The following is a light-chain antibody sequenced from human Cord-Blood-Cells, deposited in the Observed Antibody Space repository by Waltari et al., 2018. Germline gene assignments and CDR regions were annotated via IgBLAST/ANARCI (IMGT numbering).Light chain of an antibody. Sequence: DIVMTQSPATLSVSPGERATLSCRASQSVSSNFAVYKQKPGQAPRLLIYGASTRATGIPGRLSGRGSGTEFTLTISSLQSVEFGVYYCQQYNNWPRGTFGQGTKVEIK. CDR3: QQYNNWPRGT. V-gene: IGKV3-15*01. CDR2: GAS. CDR1: QSVSSN. J-gene: IGKJ1*01.